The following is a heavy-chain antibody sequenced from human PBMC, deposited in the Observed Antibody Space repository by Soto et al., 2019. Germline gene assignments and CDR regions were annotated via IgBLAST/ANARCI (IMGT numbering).Heavy chain of an antibody. CDR2: IIPIFGTA. D-gene: IGHD3-3*02. CDR1: GGTFSSYA. Sequence: GATVKVSCKASGGTFSSYAIGWVRQAPGQGLEWMGGIIPIFGTANYAQKSQGRVTITADESTSTAYMELSSLRSEDTAVYYCARDPESFFGVVITPRYYYGMDVWGQGTTVTVS. V-gene: IGHV1-69*13. CDR3: ARDPESFFGVVITPRYYYGMDV. J-gene: IGHJ6*02.